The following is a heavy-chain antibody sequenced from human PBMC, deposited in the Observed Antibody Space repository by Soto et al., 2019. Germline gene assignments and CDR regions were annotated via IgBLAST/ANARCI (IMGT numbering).Heavy chain of an antibody. CDR3: ANEPGSYGGSYNLISY. CDR2: ISYDGSNK. D-gene: IGHD1-26*01. CDR1: GFTFSSYG. V-gene: IGHV3-30*18. Sequence: PGGSLRLSCAASGFTFSSYGMHWVRQAPGKGLEWVAVISYDGSNKYYADSVKGRFTISRDNSKNTLYLQMNSLRAEDTAVYYCANEPGSYGGSYNLISYWGQGTLVTVSS. J-gene: IGHJ4*02.